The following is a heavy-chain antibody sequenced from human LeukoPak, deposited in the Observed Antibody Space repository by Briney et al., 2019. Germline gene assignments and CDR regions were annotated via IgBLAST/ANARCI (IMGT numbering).Heavy chain of an antibody. Sequence: GGSLRLSCAASGFTFSSYGMHWVRQAPGKGLEWVAVISYDGSNKYYADSVKGRFTISRDNAEDSVYLQMNSLRVEDTAVYYCARTYDFGIGPPGDAFDNWGQGTLVTVFS. J-gene: IGHJ3*02. CDR2: ISYDGSNK. CDR1: GFTFSSYG. D-gene: IGHD3-3*01. V-gene: IGHV3-30*03. CDR3: ARTYDFGIGPPGDAFDN.